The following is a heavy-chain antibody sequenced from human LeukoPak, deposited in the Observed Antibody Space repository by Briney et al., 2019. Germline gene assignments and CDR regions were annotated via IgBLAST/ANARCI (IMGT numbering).Heavy chain of an antibody. J-gene: IGHJ4*02. CDR1: GFTFSSYG. CDR3: AKDLSPVRY. V-gene: IGHV3-23*01. Sequence: GGSLRLSCAASGFTFSSYGMSWVRQAPGKGLEWVSAISGSGGSSTYYADSVKGRFTVSRDNSKNTLYLQMNSLRVEDTAVYYCAKDLSPVRYWGQGTLVTVSS. CDR2: ISGSGGSST.